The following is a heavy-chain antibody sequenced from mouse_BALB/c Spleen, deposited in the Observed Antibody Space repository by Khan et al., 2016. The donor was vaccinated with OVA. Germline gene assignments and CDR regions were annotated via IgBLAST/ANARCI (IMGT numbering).Heavy chain of an antibody. CDR3: ARKKYYGYAVEY. Sequence: EVQLQESGPGLVKPSQSLSLTCTVTGYSITTNYAWYLIRQFPGNKLEWMGYISYSGSSSYNPSLKSRISITRDTSKNQFFLQLNSVTTEDTATYYCARKKYYGYAVEYWGQGTSGNVSS. V-gene: IGHV3-2*02. J-gene: IGHJ4*01. D-gene: IGHD1-1*01. CDR2: ISYSGSS. CDR1: GYSITTNYA.